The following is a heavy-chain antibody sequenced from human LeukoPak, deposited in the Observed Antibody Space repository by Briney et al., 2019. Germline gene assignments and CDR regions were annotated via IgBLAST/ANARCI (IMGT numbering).Heavy chain of an antibody. CDR1: GGSISSYY. V-gene: IGHV4-59*01. D-gene: IGHD3-10*01. Sequence: PSETLSLTCTVSGGSISSYYWSWIRQPPGKGLEWIGYIYYSGSTNYNPSLKSRVTISVDTSKNQFSLKLSSVTAADTAVYYCARRGSTYSGSYYYYYAMDVWGQGTTVTVSS. CDR3: ARRGSTYSGSYYYYYAMDV. J-gene: IGHJ6*02. CDR2: IYYSGST.